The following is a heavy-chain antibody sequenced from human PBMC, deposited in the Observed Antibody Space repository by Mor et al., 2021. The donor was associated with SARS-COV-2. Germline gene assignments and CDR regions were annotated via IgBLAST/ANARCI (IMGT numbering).Heavy chain of an antibody. CDR2: GRT. V-gene: IGHV4-59*09. D-gene: IGHD3-10*01. J-gene: IGHJ4*02. Sequence: GRTSYNPSLKSRVTISIDTSKNQFSLKLSSVTAADTAMYYCARGFGNAWRLGYWGQGTLVTVSS. CDR3: ARGFGNAWRLGY.